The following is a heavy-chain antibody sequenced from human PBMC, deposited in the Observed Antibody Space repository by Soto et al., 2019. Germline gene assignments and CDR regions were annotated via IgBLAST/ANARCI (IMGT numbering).Heavy chain of an antibody. D-gene: IGHD3-3*01. J-gene: IGHJ6*02. CDR2: IIPIFGTA. CDR3: ARGQWSGGAYYYCMDV. V-gene: IGHV1-69*13. Sequence: SVKVSCNASGGTFSSYAISWVRPAPGQGLEWMGWIIPIFGTANYAQKFQGRATITADESTSTAYMELSRLRSEDTAVYYCARGQWSGGAYYYCMDVGCQGTTVTVSS. CDR1: GGTFSSYA.